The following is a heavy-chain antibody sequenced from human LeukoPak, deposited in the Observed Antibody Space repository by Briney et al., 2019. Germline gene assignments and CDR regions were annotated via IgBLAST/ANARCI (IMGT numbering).Heavy chain of an antibody. D-gene: IGHD4-17*01. Sequence: TGGSLRLSCVGSGFSFSTSAMTWVRQAPGEGLEWVAAISGAGYTFSADSVKGRFTISKDKSKNSLYLQMSSLRAEDTALYYCAKDARVSYGDYSTSIRPAFWGQGTLVTVSS. V-gene: IGHV3-23*01. J-gene: IGHJ4*02. CDR2: ISGAGYT. CDR1: GFSFSTSA. CDR3: AKDARVSYGDYSTSIRPAF.